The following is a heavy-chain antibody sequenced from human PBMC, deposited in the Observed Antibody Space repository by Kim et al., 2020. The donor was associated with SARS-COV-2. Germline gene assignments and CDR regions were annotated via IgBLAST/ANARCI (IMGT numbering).Heavy chain of an antibody. CDR2: K. D-gene: IGHD3-3*01. CDR3: ARDLGMGSYFDY. J-gene: IGHJ4*02. Sequence: KKYGTAMEGRFTISRDNAKNTLYLQMNSLRVEDTVVYYCARDLGMGSYFDYWGQGALVIVSS. V-gene: IGHV3-33*01.